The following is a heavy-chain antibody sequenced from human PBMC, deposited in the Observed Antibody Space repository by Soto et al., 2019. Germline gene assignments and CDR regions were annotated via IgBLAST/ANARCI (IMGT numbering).Heavy chain of an antibody. J-gene: IGHJ4*02. D-gene: IGHD3-16*01. CDR2: TSYDGSNN. CDR3: ARWGTTGGLDV. Sequence: QVQLVESGGGVVQPGTSRRLSCVGSGCTISSYVIHWVRQAPGKGLEWVALTSYDGSNNFYGDSVKGRFTISRDNSRNTVELQMDSLRLEDTALYYCARWGTTGGLDVWGQGTLVSVST. V-gene: IGHV3-33*05. CDR1: GCTISSYV.